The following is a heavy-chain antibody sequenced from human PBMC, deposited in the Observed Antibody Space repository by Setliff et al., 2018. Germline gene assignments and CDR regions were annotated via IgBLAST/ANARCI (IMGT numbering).Heavy chain of an antibody. CDR2: ISAYTGKT. J-gene: IGHJ4*02. V-gene: IGHV1-18*01. CDR3: ARAPRLEWILPTFDY. D-gene: IGHD3-3*01. CDR1: DYTFLSYG. Sequence: ASVKVSCKAADYTFLSYGLSWVRQAPGQGLEWMGWISAYTGKTGYAQNFQGRVTMTTDTSTSTGYMELGSLRYDDTAVYYCARAPRLEWILPTFDYWGQGTPVTVSS.